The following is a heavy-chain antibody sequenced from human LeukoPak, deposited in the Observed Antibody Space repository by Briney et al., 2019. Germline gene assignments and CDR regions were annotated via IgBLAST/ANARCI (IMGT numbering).Heavy chain of an antibody. Sequence: GGSLRLSCAASGFTFSSYAMHWVRQAPGKGLEWVAVISYDGSNKYYADSVKGRFTISRDNSKNTLYLQMNSLRAEDTAVYYCARDNSGYSYGLGNYFDYWGQGTLVTVSS. CDR2: ISYDGSNK. V-gene: IGHV3-30*04. D-gene: IGHD5-18*01. CDR3: ARDNSGYSYGLGNYFDY. CDR1: GFTFSSYA. J-gene: IGHJ4*02.